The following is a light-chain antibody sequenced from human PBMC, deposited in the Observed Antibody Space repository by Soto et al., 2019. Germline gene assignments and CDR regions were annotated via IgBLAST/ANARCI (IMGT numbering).Light chain of an antibody. V-gene: IGKV1-39*01. CDR3: QQSYSSPPT. J-gene: IGKJ1*01. CDR2: DAS. Sequence: DIQMTQSPPALSASVGDRVTITCRASQNIDNYLNWYQQKPGKAPELLIHDASSLQSGVPSRFSGSGSGTDFTLTISSLQPEDFAVYYCQQSYSSPPTFGQGTKVDIK. CDR1: QNIDNY.